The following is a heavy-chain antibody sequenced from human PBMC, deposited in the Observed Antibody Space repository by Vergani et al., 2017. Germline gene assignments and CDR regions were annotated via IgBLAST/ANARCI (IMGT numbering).Heavy chain of an antibody. Sequence: QVQLVQSGAEVKKPGASVKVSCKASGYTFTGYYMHWVRQAPGQGLEWMGWINPNSGGTNYAQKFQGWVTMTRDTSISTAYMELSSLRSEDTAVYYCATANVYLVAVAGTVNAFDIWGQGTMVTVSS. CDR1: GYTFTGYY. D-gene: IGHD6-19*01. J-gene: IGHJ3*02. V-gene: IGHV1-2*04. CDR3: ATANVYLVAVAGTVNAFDI. CDR2: INPNSGGT.